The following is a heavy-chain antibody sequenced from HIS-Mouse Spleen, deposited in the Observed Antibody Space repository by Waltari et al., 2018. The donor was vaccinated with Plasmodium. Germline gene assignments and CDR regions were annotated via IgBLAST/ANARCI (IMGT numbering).Heavy chain of an antibody. J-gene: IGHJ3*02. CDR3: ARGMKSSSSAFDI. Sequence: VQLVESGGGLIQPGGSLRLSCAASGFTVSRTYMSWVRQAPGKGLEWVSVIYSGGSTYYADSVKGRFTISRDNSKNTLYLQMNSLRAEDTAVYYCARGMKSSSSAFDIWGQGTMVTVSS. V-gene: IGHV3-53*01. CDR1: GFTVSRTY. D-gene: IGHD6-6*01. CDR2: IYSGGST.